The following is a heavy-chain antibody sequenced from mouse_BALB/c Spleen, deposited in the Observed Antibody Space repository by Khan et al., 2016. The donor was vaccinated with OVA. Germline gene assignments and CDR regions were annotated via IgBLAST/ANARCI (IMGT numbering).Heavy chain of an antibody. J-gene: IGHJ4*01. D-gene: IGHD2-3*01. CDR3: ARDGSHYNYAMDY. CDR2: ISSSGST. CDR1: GYSITSDYA. Sequence: QLQESGPGLVKPSQSLSLTCTVTGYSITSDYAWNWIGQFPGNKLEWMGYISSSGSTNYNPALKSRISITRDTSKNQFFLQLNSVTTEDTATYYCARDGSHYNYAMDYWGQGTSVTVSS. V-gene: IGHV3-2*02.